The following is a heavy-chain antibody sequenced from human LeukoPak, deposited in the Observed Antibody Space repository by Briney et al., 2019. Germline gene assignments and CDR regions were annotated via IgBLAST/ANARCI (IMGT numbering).Heavy chain of an antibody. D-gene: IGHD3-10*01. CDR3: AWVLMVRGVMFDL. V-gene: IGHV3-21*01. J-gene: IGHJ5*02. CDR2: ISSSSSYI. Sequence: GXSLRLSCAACGLTFSSYSMNWVRQARGKGLEWVSSISSSSSYIYYADSVKGRFTISRDNAKNTLYLQMNSLTVQDTAVSYCAWVLMVRGVMFDLWSQGTLVTVSS. CDR1: GLTFSSYS.